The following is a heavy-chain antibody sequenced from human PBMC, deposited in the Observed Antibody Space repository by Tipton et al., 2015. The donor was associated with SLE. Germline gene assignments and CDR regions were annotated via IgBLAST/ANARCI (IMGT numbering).Heavy chain of an antibody. CDR3: ARHSGFYDSEHYFDY. J-gene: IGHJ4*02. Sequence: TLSLTCSVSGYSISSGYCWGWIRQPPGKGLEWIGSTYHSGSTNYNPSLKSRVTISVDTSKNQFSLKLSSVTAADTAVYYCARHSGFYDSEHYFDYWGQGTLVTVSS. CDR1: GYSISSGYC. V-gene: IGHV4-38-2*02. D-gene: IGHD3-16*01. CDR2: TYHSGST.